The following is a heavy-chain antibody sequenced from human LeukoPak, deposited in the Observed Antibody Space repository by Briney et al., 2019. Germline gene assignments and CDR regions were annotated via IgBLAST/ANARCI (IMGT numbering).Heavy chain of an antibody. J-gene: IGHJ6*03. CDR2: ISSSGSTI. Sequence: GGSLRLSCAASGFTFSSYEMNWVRQAPGKGLEGVSYISSSGSTIYYADSVKGRFTISRDNAKNSLYLQMNSLRAEDTAVYYCARDGPSSSWYEVYYYYYYMDVWGKGTTVTVSS. D-gene: IGHD6-13*01. CDR3: ARDGPSSSWYEVYYYYYYMDV. CDR1: GFTFSSYE. V-gene: IGHV3-48*03.